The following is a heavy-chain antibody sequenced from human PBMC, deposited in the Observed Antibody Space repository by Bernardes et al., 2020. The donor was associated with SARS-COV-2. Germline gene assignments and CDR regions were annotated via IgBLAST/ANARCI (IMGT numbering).Heavy chain of an antibody. V-gene: IGHV3-23*01. D-gene: IGHD1-26*01. CDR3: AKRLSGNKPFDY. CDR2: ISTSGSPT. J-gene: IGHJ4*01. Sequence: GGSLRLSCAASGFTFTNYALTWVRQAPGKGLEWVSIISTSGSPTFYADSVKGRFTISRDNSKNTLYLQMNSLRDEDTAVYYCAKRLSGNKPFDYWGHGTLVTVSS. CDR1: GFTFTNYA.